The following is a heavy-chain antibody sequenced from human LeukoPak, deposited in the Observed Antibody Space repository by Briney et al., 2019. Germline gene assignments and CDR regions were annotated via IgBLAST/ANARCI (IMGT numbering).Heavy chain of an antibody. D-gene: IGHD3-3*01. CDR3: ANHDFWSGYYSY. V-gene: IGHV3-30*02. J-gene: IGHJ4*02. Sequence: GGSLRLSCAASGFTFSSYGVHWVRQAPGKGLEWVAFIRYDGSNKYYADSVKGRFTISRDNSKNTLYLQMNSLRAEDTAVYYCANHDFWSGYYSYWGQGTLVTVSS. CDR1: GFTFSSYG. CDR2: IRYDGSNK.